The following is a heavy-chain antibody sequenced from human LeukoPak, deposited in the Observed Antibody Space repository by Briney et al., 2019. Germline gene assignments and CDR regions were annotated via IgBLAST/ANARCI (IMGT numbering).Heavy chain of an antibody. V-gene: IGHV3-23*01. D-gene: IGHD7-27*01. CDR2: ISGSGGST. CDR1: GFTFSSYG. Sequence: GGTLRLSCAASGFTFSSYGMSWVRQAPGKGLEWVSAISGSGGSTYYADSVKGRFTISRDNSKNMVWLQINSPTAEDTATYYCAKDGNWARFEDWGQGTLVTVSS. J-gene: IGHJ4*02. CDR3: AKDGNWARFED.